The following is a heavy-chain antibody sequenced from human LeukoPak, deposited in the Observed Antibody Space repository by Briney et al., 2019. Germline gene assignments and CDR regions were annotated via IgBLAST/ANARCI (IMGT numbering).Heavy chain of an antibody. Sequence: ASVKVSCKASGYTFTSYGISWVRQAPGQGLEWMGWISAYNGNTNYAQKLQGRVTMTTDTSTSTAYMELRSLRSDDTAVYYCARRAGAPFHDGAYSKPDYWGQGTLVTVSS. CDR1: GYTFTSYG. CDR2: ISAYNGNT. V-gene: IGHV1-18*01. D-gene: IGHD3-16*01. CDR3: ARRAGAPFHDGAYSKPDY. J-gene: IGHJ4*02.